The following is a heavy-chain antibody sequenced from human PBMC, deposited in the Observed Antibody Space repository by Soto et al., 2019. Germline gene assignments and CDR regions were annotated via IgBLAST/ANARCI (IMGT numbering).Heavy chain of an antibody. J-gene: IGHJ1*01. CDR2: IYYSGST. D-gene: IGHD6-13*01. V-gene: IGHV4-31*03. CDR1: GGSISSSSYY. CDR3: ARDGVAADGTFD. Sequence: SETLSLTCTVSGGSISSSSYYWGWIRQHPGKGLEWVGYIYYSGSTYYNPSLESRVAISVDTSKNQFSLKLSSVTAADTAVYYCARDGVAADGTFDRGQGTVVTVSS.